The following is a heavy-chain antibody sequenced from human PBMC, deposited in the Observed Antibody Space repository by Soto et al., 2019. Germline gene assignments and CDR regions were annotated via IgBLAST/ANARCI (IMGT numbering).Heavy chain of an antibody. CDR1: GFSISRSA. V-gene: IGHV3-30-3*01. CDR2: IAYDGSNK. Sequence: QVQLVESGGGVVLPGRSLRLSCAASGFSISRSAMHWVRQAPGKGLEWVAVIAYDGSNKWYADSAKGRFTISRDNSKNTLFLDMSSLRAEDTAIYFCARDLQAGDDNVNWFAPWGQGTLVTVSS. D-gene: IGHD1-1*01. CDR3: ARDLQAGDDNVNWFAP. J-gene: IGHJ5*02.